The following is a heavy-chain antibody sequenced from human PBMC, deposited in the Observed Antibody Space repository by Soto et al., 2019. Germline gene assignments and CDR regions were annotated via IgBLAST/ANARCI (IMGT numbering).Heavy chain of an antibody. CDR2: IWYDGSNK. J-gene: IGHJ4*02. D-gene: IGHD5-12*01. CDR3: ARVKDGYKLNGFDY. CDR1: GFTFSSYG. V-gene: IGHV3-33*01. Sequence: QVQLVESGGGVVQPGRSLKLSCAASGFTFSSYGMHWVRQAPGKGLEWVAVIWYDGSNKYYADSVKGRFIISRDNSKNTLYLQMNSLRSEDTAVYYCARVKDGYKLNGFDYWGRGTLVTVSS.